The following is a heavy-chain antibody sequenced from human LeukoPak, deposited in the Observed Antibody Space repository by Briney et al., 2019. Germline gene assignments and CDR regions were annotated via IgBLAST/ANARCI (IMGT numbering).Heavy chain of an antibody. CDR1: GLITDDYA. V-gene: IGHV3-43*02. CDR2: ISGDGGST. Sequence: GGSLRLSCAAPGLITDDYAIHWVRQAPGKGLEWVSLISGDGGSTFYAGSVRGRFTISRDNSKNSLSLQMSSLRSEDTALHFCVRESETSGWFDHWGQGTLVTVSS. CDR3: VRESETSGWFDH. D-gene: IGHD6-25*01. J-gene: IGHJ5*02.